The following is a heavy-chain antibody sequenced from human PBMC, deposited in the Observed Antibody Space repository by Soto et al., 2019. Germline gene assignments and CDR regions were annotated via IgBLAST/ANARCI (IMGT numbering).Heavy chain of an antibody. V-gene: IGHV1-69*04. Sequence: SVKVSCKASGYSFTSYAIHWMRQAPGQGLEWMGRIIPILGIANYAQKFQGRVTITADKSTSTAYMELSSLRSEDTAVYYCARDDSSGYNNWFDPWGQGTLVTVSS. CDR2: IIPILGIA. CDR3: ARDDSSGYNNWFDP. D-gene: IGHD3-22*01. CDR1: GYSFTSYA. J-gene: IGHJ5*02.